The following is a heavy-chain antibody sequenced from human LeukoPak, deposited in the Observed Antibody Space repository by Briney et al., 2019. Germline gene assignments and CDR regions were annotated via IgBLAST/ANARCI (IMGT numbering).Heavy chain of an antibody. V-gene: IGHV4-59*08. CDR1: GGSISSYY. Sequence: SETLSLTCTVSGGSISSYYWSWIRQPPGKGLEWIGYIYYSGSTYYNPSLKSRVTISLDTSKNQFSLKLTSVTAADTAVYYCARAPDSSGNFDYWGQGTLVTVSS. CDR2: IYYSGST. D-gene: IGHD3-22*01. J-gene: IGHJ4*02. CDR3: ARAPDSSGNFDY.